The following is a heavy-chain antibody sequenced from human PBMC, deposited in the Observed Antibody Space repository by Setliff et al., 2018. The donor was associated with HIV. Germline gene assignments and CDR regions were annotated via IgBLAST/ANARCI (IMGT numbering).Heavy chain of an antibody. D-gene: IGHD5-18*01. CDR2: INSDASEK. Sequence: GGSLRLSCATSGFTFNTHWMSWVRQAPGKGLEWVANINSDASEKYYVDSVKDRFTISRDNAKNTLYLQMNSLRAEDTAVYFCVRVADGYNSYFDYWGQGTVVTVSS. V-gene: IGHV3-7*01. CDR3: VRVADGYNSYFDY. J-gene: IGHJ4*02. CDR1: GFTFNTHW.